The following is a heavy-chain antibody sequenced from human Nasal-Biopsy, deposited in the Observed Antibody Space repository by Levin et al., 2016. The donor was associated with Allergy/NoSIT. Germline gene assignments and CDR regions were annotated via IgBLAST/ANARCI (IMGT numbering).Heavy chain of an antibody. V-gene: IGHV4-39*01. CDR1: GFSIITNQYN. J-gene: IGHJ3*02. CDR3: ARTPHHGYHGPFDM. D-gene: IGHD3-16*02. CDR2: ISYTWNT. Sequence: SETLSLTCTISGFSIITNQYNWGWIRQPPGKGLEWLGSISYTWNTYDNPSLQSRVTMSVDTSKSQFSLSLTSVTAADTAVYYCARTPHHGYHGPFDMWGQGTLVTVSS.